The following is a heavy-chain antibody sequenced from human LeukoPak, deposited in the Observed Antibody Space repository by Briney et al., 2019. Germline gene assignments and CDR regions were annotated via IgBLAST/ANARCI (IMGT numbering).Heavy chain of an antibody. V-gene: IGHV1-8*01. CDR2: MNPSSGNT. CDR1: GYTFTSND. CDR3: AREGYCSSTSCYPGYFQH. D-gene: IGHD2-2*01. Sequence: ASVKVSCKASGYTFTSNDINWVRQVTGQGPEWMGSMNPSSGNTDYAQKFQGRVTMTRNTSITTAYMELTSLRSEDTAVYYCAREGYCSSTSCYPGYFQHWGQGTLVTVSS. J-gene: IGHJ1*01.